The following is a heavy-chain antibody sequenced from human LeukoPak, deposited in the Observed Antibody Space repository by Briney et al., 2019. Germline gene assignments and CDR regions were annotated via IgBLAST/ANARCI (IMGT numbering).Heavy chain of an antibody. Sequence: PGGSLRLSCAASGFTFSTSSMNWVRQAPGKGLEWVSSISTTSNYIYYADSVKGRFTISRDNAKNSLFLQMNSLRAEDTAVYYCARTLLSRYFPHGMDVWGRGTTVTVSS. CDR3: ARTLLSRYFPHGMDV. CDR2: ISTTSNYI. D-gene: IGHD2/OR15-2a*01. J-gene: IGHJ6*02. CDR1: GFTFSTSS. V-gene: IGHV3-21*01.